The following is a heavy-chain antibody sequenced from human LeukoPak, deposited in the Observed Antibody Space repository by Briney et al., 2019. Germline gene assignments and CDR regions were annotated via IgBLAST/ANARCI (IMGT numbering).Heavy chain of an antibody. D-gene: IGHD2-21*01. Sequence: SETLSPTCAVYGGSFSGYYWSWIRQPPGKGLEWIGEINHSGSTNYNPSLKSRVTISVDTSKNQFSLKLSSVTAADTAVYYCARGILWWRSNRNWFDPWGQGTLVTVSS. CDR2: INHSGST. CDR1: GGSFSGYY. J-gene: IGHJ5*02. V-gene: IGHV4-34*01. CDR3: ARGILWWRSNRNWFDP.